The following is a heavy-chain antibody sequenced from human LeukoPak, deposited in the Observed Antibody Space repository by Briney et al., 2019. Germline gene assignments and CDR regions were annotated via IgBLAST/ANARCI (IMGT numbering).Heavy chain of an antibody. D-gene: IGHD2-21*02. CDR3: AKAPLCGGDCYDYFNY. CDR2: ISSSGSTI. CDR1: GFTFSSYE. V-gene: IGHV3-48*03. J-gene: IGHJ4*02. Sequence: GGSLRLSCAASGFTFSSYEMNWVRQAPGKGLEWVSYISSSGSTIYYADSVKGRFTMSRDNTKNSLYLQMNSLRAEDTAVYYCAKAPLCGGDCYDYFNYWGQGTLVTVSS.